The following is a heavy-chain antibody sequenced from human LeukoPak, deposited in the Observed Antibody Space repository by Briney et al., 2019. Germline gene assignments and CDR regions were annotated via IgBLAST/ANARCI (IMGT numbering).Heavy chain of an antibody. J-gene: IGHJ4*02. V-gene: IGHV4-34*01. CDR1: GGSFSGYY. CDR2: INHSGST. CDR3: ATEMATAVDY. D-gene: IGHD5-24*01. Sequence: SETLSLTCAVYGGSFSGYYWSWIRQPPGKGLEWIGEINHSGSTNYNPSLKSRVTISVDTSQNQFSLKLSSVTAADTAVYYCATEMATAVDYWGQGTLVTVSS.